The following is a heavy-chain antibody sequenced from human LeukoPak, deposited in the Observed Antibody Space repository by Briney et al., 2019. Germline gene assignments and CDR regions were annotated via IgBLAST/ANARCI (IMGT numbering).Heavy chain of an antibody. V-gene: IGHV3-30-3*02. CDR1: GFTFSSYA. Sequence: GRSLRLSCAASGFTFSSYAMHWVRQAPGKGLEWVAVISYDGSNKYYADSVKGRFTISRDNSKNTLYLQMNSLRAEDTAVYYCAKSFGGSYYYYGMDVWDQGTTVTVSS. CDR3: AKSFGGSYYYYGMDV. CDR2: ISYDGSNK. J-gene: IGHJ6*02. D-gene: IGHD1-26*01.